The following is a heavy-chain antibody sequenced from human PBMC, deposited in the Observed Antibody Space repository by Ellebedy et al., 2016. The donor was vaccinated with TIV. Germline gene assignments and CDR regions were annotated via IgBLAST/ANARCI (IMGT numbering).Heavy chain of an antibody. D-gene: IGHD3-16*01. V-gene: IGHV1-18*04. CDR2: LSSYNGNT. CDR3: ARIGGGVSVTSFDV. Sequence: AASVKVSCKASGYTFTSYGISWVRQAPGRGLEWMGWLSSYNGNTKYAQKFQGRVTMTTETSTSTTYMELRGLRSDDTAIDYCARIGGGVSVTSFDVWGQGTIVTVSS. J-gene: IGHJ3*01. CDR1: GYTFTSYG.